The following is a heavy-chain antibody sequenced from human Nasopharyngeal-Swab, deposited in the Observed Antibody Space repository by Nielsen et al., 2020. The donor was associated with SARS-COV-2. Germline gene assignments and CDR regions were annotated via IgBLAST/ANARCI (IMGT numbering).Heavy chain of an antibody. CDR3: ARDLGYAFTGRGVNWFDP. D-gene: IGHD2-8*02. Sequence: SETLSLTCTVSGGSISTTNSNWAWIRQSPGKGLQCIGTISYSGSTYYKPSLNSRVTITLDMSKNQFFLRLSSVTAADTAVYYCARDLGYAFTGRGVNWFDPWGQGTLVTVSS. V-gene: IGHV4-39*07. J-gene: IGHJ5*02. CDR1: GGSISTTNSN. CDR2: ISYSGST.